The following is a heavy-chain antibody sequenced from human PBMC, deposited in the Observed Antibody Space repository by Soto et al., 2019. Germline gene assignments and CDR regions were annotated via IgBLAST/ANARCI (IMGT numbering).Heavy chain of an antibody. CDR2: FDPEDGET. D-gene: IGHD2-21*02. Sequence: ASVKVSCKVSGYTLTELSMHWVRQAPGKGLEWMGGFDPEDGETIYAQKFQGRVTMTEDTSTDTAYMELSSLRSEDTAVYYCATVLGAYCGGDCYAFDIWGQGTMVTVSS. J-gene: IGHJ3*02. CDR1: GYTLTELS. V-gene: IGHV1-24*01. CDR3: ATVLGAYCGGDCYAFDI.